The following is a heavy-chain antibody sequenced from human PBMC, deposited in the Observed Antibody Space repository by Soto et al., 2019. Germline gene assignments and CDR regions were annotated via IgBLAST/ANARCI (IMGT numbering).Heavy chain of an antibody. V-gene: IGHV4-59*08. CDR1: GGSISSYY. D-gene: IGHD4-17*01. CDR2: IYYSGST. CDR3: ARHGGTVTTSADYWYFDL. Sequence: QVQLQESGPGLVKPSETLSLTCTVSGGSISSYYWSWIRQPPGKGLEWIGYIYYSGSTNYNPSLKSRVTISVDTYKNQFSLKLSSVTAADTAVYYCARHGGTVTTSADYWYFDLWGRGTLVTVSS. J-gene: IGHJ2*01.